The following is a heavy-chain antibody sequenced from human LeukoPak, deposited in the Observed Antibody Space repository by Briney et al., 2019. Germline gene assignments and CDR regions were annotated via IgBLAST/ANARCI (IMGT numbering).Heavy chain of an antibody. Sequence: GGSLRLSCAASGFTLSSYEVNWVRQAPGKGLEWVSYISPSGSTKYYADSVTGRFTISRDNAKNSLYLQMNSLRAEDTAVYYCARGDYYVGGQGTLVTVSS. V-gene: IGHV3-48*03. J-gene: IGHJ4*02. CDR2: ISPSGSTK. D-gene: IGHD3-22*01. CDR1: GFTLSSYE. CDR3: ARGDYYV.